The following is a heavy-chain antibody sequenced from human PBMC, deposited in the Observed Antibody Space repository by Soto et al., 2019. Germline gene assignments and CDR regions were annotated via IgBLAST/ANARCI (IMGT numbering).Heavy chain of an antibody. Sequence: QVQLQESGPGLVEPSQTLSLTCTVSGVSISSGAYYWSWIRQLPGKGLEWIASMYYTGSTFYNPSLKSRVSMSVDTSKSQLSLKLSSVTAADTAVYYCATIGGATLSRTGPPSLYYKYGMDVWGQGTTVIVSS. V-gene: IGHV4-31*03. D-gene: IGHD5-12*01. CDR1: GVSISSGAYY. J-gene: IGHJ6*02. CDR3: ATIGGATLSRTGPPSLYYKYGMDV. CDR2: MYYTGST.